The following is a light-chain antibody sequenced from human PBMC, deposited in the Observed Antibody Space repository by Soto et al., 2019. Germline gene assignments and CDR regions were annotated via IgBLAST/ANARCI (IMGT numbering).Light chain of an antibody. CDR1: SSDVGGYNY. CDR2: EVS. CDR3: SSYAGSNNHI. V-gene: IGLV2-8*01. J-gene: IGLJ2*01. Sequence: QSALTQPPSASGSPGQSVTISCTGTSSDVGGYNYVSWYQQHPGKAPKIMIYEVSKRPSGVPDRFSGSKSGNTASLTVSGLQAEDEADYYCSSYAGSNNHIFGGGTQLTVL.